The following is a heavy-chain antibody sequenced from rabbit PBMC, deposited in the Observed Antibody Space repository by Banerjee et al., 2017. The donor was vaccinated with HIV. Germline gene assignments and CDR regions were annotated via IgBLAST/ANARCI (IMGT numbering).Heavy chain of an antibody. CDR1: GIDFSSYYY. D-gene: IGHD8-1*01. J-gene: IGHJ4*01. V-gene: IGHV1S40*01. Sequence: QSLEESGGDLVKPGASLTLTCKASGIDFSSYYYMCWVRQAPGKGLEWIACIYAGSSGSTYYASWANGRFTISKTSSTTVTLQMTSLTAADTATYFCARDAGTTYYSGYFNLWGQGTLVTVS. CDR3: ARDAGTTYYSGYFNL. CDR2: IYAGSSGST.